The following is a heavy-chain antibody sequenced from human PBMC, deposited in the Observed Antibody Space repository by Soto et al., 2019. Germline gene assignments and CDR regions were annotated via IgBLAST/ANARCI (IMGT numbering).Heavy chain of an antibody. Sequence: GSLRRACSASGFTFSSYSMNWVRQAPGKGLEWVSSISSSSSYIYYADSVKGRFTISRDNAKNSLYLQMNSLRAEDTAVYYCARDGGDSTPFDPWGQGTMVT. CDR3: ARDGGDSTPFDP. J-gene: IGHJ5*02. D-gene: IGHD2-21*02. CDR2: ISSSSSYI. CDR1: GFTFSSYS. V-gene: IGHV3-21*01.